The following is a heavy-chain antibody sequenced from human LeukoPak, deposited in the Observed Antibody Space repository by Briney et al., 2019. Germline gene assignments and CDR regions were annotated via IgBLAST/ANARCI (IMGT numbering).Heavy chain of an antibody. CDR3: AKGSGITGTTPFDY. V-gene: IGHV3-30*02. Sequence: GGSLRLSCAASGFTVSSNYMSWVRQAPGKGLEWVSFIRYDGSNKYYADSVKGRCTISRDNFKNTLYLHMNSLRAEDTAVYYCAKGSGITGTTPFDYWGQGTLVTVSS. J-gene: IGHJ4*02. CDR1: GFTVSSNY. CDR2: IRYDGSNK. D-gene: IGHD1-7*01.